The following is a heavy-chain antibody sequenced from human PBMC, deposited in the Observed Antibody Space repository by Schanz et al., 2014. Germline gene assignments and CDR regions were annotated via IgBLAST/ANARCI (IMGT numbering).Heavy chain of an antibody. D-gene: IGHD5-18*01. V-gene: IGHV1-18*01. CDR1: GYTFTTYY. CDR3: ARGPSQGYSYGHNIGAYYYGMDV. CDR2: ITAYNGDT. Sequence: QVQLVQSGSELKKPGASVKVSCKASGYTFTTYYMLWVRQAPGQGLEWMGWITAYNGDTNYALKLQGRVTMTTDTSTGTAYMELRSLRSEDTAVYYCARGPSQGYSYGHNIGAYYYGMDVWGQGTTVTVSS. J-gene: IGHJ6*02.